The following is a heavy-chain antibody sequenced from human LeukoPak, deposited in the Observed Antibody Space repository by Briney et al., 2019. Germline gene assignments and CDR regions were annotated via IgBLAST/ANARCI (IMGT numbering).Heavy chain of an antibody. CDR3: ATVMNGLA. J-gene: IGHJ5*02. V-gene: IGHV3-74*01. D-gene: IGHD3-16*01. Sequence: GGSLRLSCATSGFIFGNYRMHWVRQAPGKGLVWVSRINSDGSGTDYAESVKGRFTISRDNAQNTRYLHMSSLRVEDTAVYFCATVMNGLAWGQGTLVTVSS. CDR2: INSDGSGT. CDR1: GFIFGNYR.